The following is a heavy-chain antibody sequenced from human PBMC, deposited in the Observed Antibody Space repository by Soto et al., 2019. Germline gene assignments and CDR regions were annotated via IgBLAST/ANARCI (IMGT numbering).Heavy chain of an antibody. CDR2: IKSKTDGGTT. Sequence: GGSLRLSCAASAFTFSNAWMSWVRQAPGKGLEWVGRIKSKTDGGTTDYAAPVKGRFTISRDDSKNTLYLQMNSLKTEDTAVYYCTTVVLYYDFWSGCYTGDYYGMDVWGQGTTVTVSS. V-gene: IGHV3-15*01. CDR3: TTVVLYYDFWSGCYTGDYYGMDV. J-gene: IGHJ6*02. D-gene: IGHD3-3*01. CDR1: AFTFSNAW.